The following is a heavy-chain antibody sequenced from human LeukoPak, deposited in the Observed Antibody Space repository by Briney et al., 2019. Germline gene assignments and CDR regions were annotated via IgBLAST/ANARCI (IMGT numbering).Heavy chain of an antibody. CDR3: AREYRSCSGTTCSAFDS. CDR2: ISSDGRKT. V-gene: IGHV3-30*03. Sequence: SGGSLRLSCAASGFTFKTYGMHWVRQAPGKGLEWVVVISSDGRKTYYADSVKGRFTISRDNSKNTLYLQMNSLRAEDTAMYFCAREYRSCSGTTCSAFDSWGQGTPVTVTS. D-gene: IGHD2-2*01. CDR1: GFTFKTYG. J-gene: IGHJ4*02.